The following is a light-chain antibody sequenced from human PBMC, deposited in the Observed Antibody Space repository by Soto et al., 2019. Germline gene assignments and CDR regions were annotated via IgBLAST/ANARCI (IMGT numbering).Light chain of an antibody. CDR3: QQTYSTPWT. V-gene: IGKV1-39*01. CDR1: QTVSVY. CDR2: AAS. Sequence: DIQLTQSPSSLSASVGDRVTIACRASQTVSVYLNWYQQTPGQAPKLLIYAASTLRSGVPSRFSGSGSWTDFTLTISSLQPEDFATYYCQQTYSTPWTFGQGTKVDIK. J-gene: IGKJ1*01.